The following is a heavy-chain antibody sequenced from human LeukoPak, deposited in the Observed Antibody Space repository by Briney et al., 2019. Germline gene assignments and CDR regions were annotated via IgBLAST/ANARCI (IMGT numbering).Heavy chain of an antibody. D-gene: IGHD6-13*01. Sequence: SETLSLTRTVSGGSISNYWWSWIRQPPGKGLEWIGYVFDRGSTNYNPSLKSRVTISVDTSKKQFSLKLSSVTAADTAVYYCARGYSSSWNYFDYWGQGTLVSVSS. J-gene: IGHJ4*02. CDR2: VFDRGST. CDR1: GGSISNYW. CDR3: ARGYSSSWNYFDY. V-gene: IGHV4-59*01.